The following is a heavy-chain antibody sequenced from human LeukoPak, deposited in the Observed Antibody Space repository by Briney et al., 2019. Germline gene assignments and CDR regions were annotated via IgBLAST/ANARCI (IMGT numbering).Heavy chain of an antibody. V-gene: IGHV4-39*07. Sequence: PSETLSLTCTVSGGSISSSSYYWGWIRQPPGKGLEWIGSIYYSGSTYYNPSLKSRVTISVDTSKNQFSLKLSSVTAADTAVYYCARLEMAVAGNDAFDIWGQGTMVTVSS. CDR3: ARLEMAVAGNDAFDI. CDR1: GGSISSSSYY. J-gene: IGHJ3*02. D-gene: IGHD6-19*01. CDR2: IYYSGST.